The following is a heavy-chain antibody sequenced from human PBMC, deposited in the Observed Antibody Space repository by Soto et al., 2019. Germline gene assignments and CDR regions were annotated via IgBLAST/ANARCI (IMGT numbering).Heavy chain of an antibody. CDR2: IDYSGST. V-gene: IGHV4-39*01. D-gene: IGHD5-18*01. J-gene: IGHJ4*02. Sequence: SGTLSLTCTVSGGSISSSSYYWGWIRQPPGKGLEWFGSIDYSGSTYYNPSLESRVAISRDNSKNTLYLQMNSLRAEDTAVYYCARTQLWLGLPYYFDYWGQGTLVTVSS. CDR3: ARTQLWLGLPYYFDY. CDR1: GGSISSSSYY.